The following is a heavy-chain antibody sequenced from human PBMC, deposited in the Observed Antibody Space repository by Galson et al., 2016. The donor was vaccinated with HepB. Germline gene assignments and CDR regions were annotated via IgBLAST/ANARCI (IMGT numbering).Heavy chain of an antibody. CDR1: GFTFSSYS. CDR2: IRSSSSYT. Sequence: SLRLSCAASGFTFSSYSMNWVRQAPGKGLEWVSSIRSSSSYTYYADSVKGRFTISRDNAKNSLYLQMNSLRAEDTAVYYCARDPGGFRTNWFDPWGQGTLVTVSS. J-gene: IGHJ5*02. D-gene: IGHD1-1*01. CDR3: ARDPGGFRTNWFDP. V-gene: IGHV3-21*01.